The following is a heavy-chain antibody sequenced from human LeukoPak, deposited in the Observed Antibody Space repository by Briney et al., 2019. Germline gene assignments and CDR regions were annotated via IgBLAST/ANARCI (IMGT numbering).Heavy chain of an antibody. Sequence: GASLRLSCAASGFTFSSYAMSWVRQAPGKGLEWVSAISGSGGSTYYADSVKGRFTISRDNSKNTLYLQMNSLRAEGTAVYYCAKGSEDTAMVDFDYWGQGTLVTVSS. D-gene: IGHD5-18*01. V-gene: IGHV3-23*01. CDR2: ISGSGGST. J-gene: IGHJ4*02. CDR3: AKGSEDTAMVDFDY. CDR1: GFTFSSYA.